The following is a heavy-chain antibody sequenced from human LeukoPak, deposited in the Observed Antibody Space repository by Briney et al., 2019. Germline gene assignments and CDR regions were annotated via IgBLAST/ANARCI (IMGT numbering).Heavy chain of an antibody. J-gene: IGHJ6*02. Sequence: WINPNSGGTNYAQKFQDRVTMTRDTSISTAYMELSRLRSDDTAVYYCARGSDYHYYYGMDVWGQGTTVTVSS. CDR3: ARGSDYHYYYGMDV. D-gene: IGHD3-10*01. V-gene: IGHV1-2*02. CDR2: INPNSGGT.